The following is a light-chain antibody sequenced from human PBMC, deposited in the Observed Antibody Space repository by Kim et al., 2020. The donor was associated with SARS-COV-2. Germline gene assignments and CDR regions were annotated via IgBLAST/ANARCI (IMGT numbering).Light chain of an antibody. CDR2: DVH. CDR1: SSGVVNLYL. CDR3: CSYAGSDTLI. Sequence: GHSVTFSGTGTSSGVVNLYLVSCYPQRPGEAPQLIIYDVHKRPSGVSNRFSGSKSANTASLTISGLQTEDEAEYHCCSYAGSDTLIFGGGTKVTVL. V-gene: IGLV2-23*02. J-gene: IGLJ2*01.